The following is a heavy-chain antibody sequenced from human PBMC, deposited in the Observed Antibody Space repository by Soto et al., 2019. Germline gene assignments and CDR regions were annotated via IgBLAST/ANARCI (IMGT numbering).Heavy chain of an antibody. D-gene: IGHD6-6*01. Sequence: QVQLLQSGAEVKKPGASVKVSCKASGYTFTNYGITWVRQAPGQGLEWMGWISAYNGDTHYTQRLQGRVTMTTDTSTSTAYMELRGLRSDDTAVYYCARVRQLVEYFYYYLDVWGKGTTVTVSS. J-gene: IGHJ6*03. V-gene: IGHV1-18*01. CDR1: GYTFTNYG. CDR2: ISAYNGDT. CDR3: ARVRQLVEYFYYYLDV.